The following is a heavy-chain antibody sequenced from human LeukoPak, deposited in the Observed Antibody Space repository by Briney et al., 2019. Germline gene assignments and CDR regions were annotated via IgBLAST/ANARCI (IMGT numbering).Heavy chain of an antibody. CDR2: MNPNSGDT. Sequence: ASVKVSCKASGYTFTSYEINWVRQATGQGLEWMGWMNPNSGDTAYAQKFQGRITMTRSTSINTAYMELSSLRSEDTAVYYCARGLGTYDSSELTWPMISLWGQGTLVTVSS. CDR3: ARGLGTYDSSELTWPMISL. V-gene: IGHV1-8*01. D-gene: IGHD3-22*01. CDR1: GYTFTSYE. J-gene: IGHJ4*02.